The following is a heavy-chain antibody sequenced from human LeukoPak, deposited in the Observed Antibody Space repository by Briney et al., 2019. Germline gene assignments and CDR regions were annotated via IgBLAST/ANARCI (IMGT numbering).Heavy chain of an antibody. CDR2: ISYDGSNK. D-gene: IGHD3-22*01. J-gene: IGHJ3*02. Sequence: GGSLRLSCVASGFTLSSYGIHWARQAPGKGLEWVGVISYDGSNKYYAESVKGRFTISRDISKNTLYLQMNSLRTEDTAVYYCARDMFNGYYLGAFDIWGQGTLVTVSS. CDR3: ARDMFNGYYLGAFDI. CDR1: GFTLSSYG. V-gene: IGHV3-30-3*01.